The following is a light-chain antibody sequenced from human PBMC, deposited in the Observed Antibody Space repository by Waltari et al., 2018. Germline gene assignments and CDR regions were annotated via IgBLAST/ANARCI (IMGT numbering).Light chain of an antibody. V-gene: IGKV2D-29*01. CDR3: MQSVQAPIT. Sequence: DIVMTQPPLSLFVIPAQPASIPCKSSQSLLHTNVNTYLDWYLQKPGQPPRPLIYEVSNRFSGVPDRFSGSESGTDFTLKISRVEAEDVGVYYCMQSVQAPITFGQGTRLEIK. J-gene: IGKJ5*01. CDR2: EVS. CDR1: QSLLHTNVNTY.